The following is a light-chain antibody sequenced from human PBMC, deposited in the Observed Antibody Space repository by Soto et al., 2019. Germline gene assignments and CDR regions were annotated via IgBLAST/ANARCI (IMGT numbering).Light chain of an antibody. CDR2: DAS. Sequence: EIVLTQSPATLSLSPGERATLSCRASQSVSSYLAWYQQKPGQAPRLLIYDASNRATGIPARFSGSGAGTDFTLTIRSLGPEDFAVYYCQQSSNRPLTVGGGTKVEIK. CDR1: QSVSSY. J-gene: IGKJ4*01. CDR3: QQSSNRPLT. V-gene: IGKV3-11*01.